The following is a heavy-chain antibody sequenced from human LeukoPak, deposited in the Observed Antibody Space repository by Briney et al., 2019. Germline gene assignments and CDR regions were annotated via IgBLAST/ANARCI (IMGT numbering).Heavy chain of an antibody. Sequence: ASVKVSCKASGYTFTSYGISWVRQAPGQGLEWMGWISAYNGNTNYAQKLQGRVTMTTDTSTSTAYMGLRSLRSDDTAVYYCARDTNRYYYDSSGNFDYWGQGTLVTVSS. CDR3: ARDTNRYYYDSSGNFDY. CDR2: ISAYNGNT. CDR1: GYTFTSYG. J-gene: IGHJ4*02. D-gene: IGHD3-22*01. V-gene: IGHV1-18*01.